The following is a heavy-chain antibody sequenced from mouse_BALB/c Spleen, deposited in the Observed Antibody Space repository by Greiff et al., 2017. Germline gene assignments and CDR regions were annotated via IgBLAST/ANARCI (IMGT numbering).Heavy chain of an antibody. CDR3: NADYEHYAMDY. CDR2: IDPENGDT. D-gene: IGHD2-4*01. J-gene: IGHJ4*01. CDR1: GFNIKDYY. V-gene: IGHV14-4*02. Sequence: EVKLMESGAELVRSGASVKLSCTASGFNIKDYYMHWVKQRPEQGLEWIGWIDPENGDTEYAPKFQGKATMTADTSSNTAYLQLSSLTSEDTAVYYCNADYEHYAMDYWGQGTSVTVSS.